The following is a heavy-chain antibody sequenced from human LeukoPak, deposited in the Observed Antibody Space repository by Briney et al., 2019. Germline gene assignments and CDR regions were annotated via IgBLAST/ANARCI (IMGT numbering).Heavy chain of an antibody. V-gene: IGHV4-59*08. CDR3: ARHRGQYNAHDAFDI. CDR1: GGSVSGHY. Sequence: PSETLSLTCTVSGGSVSGHYWSWTRQTPGKGLEWIGYILYSGSTRYNPSLGSRVTISVDTSKDLFSLTLTSVTAADTALYYCARHRGQYNAHDAFDIWGRGTLVAVSS. CDR2: ILYSGST. J-gene: IGHJ3*02. D-gene: IGHD1-14*01.